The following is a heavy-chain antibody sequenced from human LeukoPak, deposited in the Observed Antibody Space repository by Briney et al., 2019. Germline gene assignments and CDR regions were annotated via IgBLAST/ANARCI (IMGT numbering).Heavy chain of an antibody. D-gene: IGHD3-3*01. CDR2: IIPIFGTA. Sequence: SVKVSCKASGGTFGSYAISWVRQAPGQGLEWMGGIIPIFGTANYAQKFQGRVTITTDESTSTAYMELSSLRSEDTAVYYCARVITIFGVVRDYMDVWGKGTTVTVSS. CDR3: ARVITIFGVVRDYMDV. CDR1: GGTFGSYA. J-gene: IGHJ6*03. V-gene: IGHV1-69*05.